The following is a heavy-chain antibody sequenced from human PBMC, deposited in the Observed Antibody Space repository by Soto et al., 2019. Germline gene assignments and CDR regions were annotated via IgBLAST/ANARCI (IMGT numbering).Heavy chain of an antibody. Sequence: QLQLQESGPGLVKPSETLSLTCNASGGSITSSGSAWGWIRQSPGKGLEWIGTIDYSGNIYYIPSLKSRIPISVDTSKNQISLKLSSVTAADTAVYYCARHIHNQGFEYYFDSWGHGTLVTVSS. D-gene: IGHD1-1*01. CDR2: IDYSGNI. CDR1: GGSITSSGSA. V-gene: IGHV4-39*01. CDR3: ARHIHNQGFEYYFDS. J-gene: IGHJ4*01.